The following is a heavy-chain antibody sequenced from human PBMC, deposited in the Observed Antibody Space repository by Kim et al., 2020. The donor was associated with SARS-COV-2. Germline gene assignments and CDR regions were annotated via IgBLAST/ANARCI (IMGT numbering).Heavy chain of an antibody. D-gene: IGHD1-26*01. CDR1: GFIFSNYW. CDR3: ARNSERRNNWPDVFDF. Sequence: GGSLRLSCAASGFIFSNYWMTWVRQAPGKGLEWVANIKADGSDRYYVDSVKGRFTISRDNAKNSVYLQMNSLRAEDTAVYYCARNSERRNNWPDVFDFWGQGTLVSVSS. V-gene: IGHV3-7*01. CDR2: IKADGSDR. J-gene: IGHJ4*02.